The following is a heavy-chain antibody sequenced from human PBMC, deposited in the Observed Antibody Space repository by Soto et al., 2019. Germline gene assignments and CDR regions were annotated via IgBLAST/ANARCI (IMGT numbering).Heavy chain of an antibody. CDR2: IYYSGST. D-gene: IGHD5-18*01. CDR1: GGSISSYY. CDR3: ARGDVVDTAMVWSY. Sequence: SETLSLTCTVSGGSISSYYWSWIRQPPGKGLEWIGYIYYSGSTNYNPSLKSRVTISVDTSKNQFSLKLSSVTAADTAVYYCARGDVVDTAMVWSYWGQGTLVTVS. J-gene: IGHJ4*02. V-gene: IGHV4-59*01.